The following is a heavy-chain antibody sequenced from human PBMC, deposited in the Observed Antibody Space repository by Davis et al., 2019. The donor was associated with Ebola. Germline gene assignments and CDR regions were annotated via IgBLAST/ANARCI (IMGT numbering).Heavy chain of an antibody. Sequence: AASVKVSCKASGYTFSSYDINWVRQATGQGLEWMGWMNPNSGNTGYAQKFQGRVTMTRNTSITTAYMELSSLRSEDTAVYYCARRVGGGGTPIGYWGQGTLVTVSS. CDR1: GYTFSSYD. CDR3: ARRVGGGGTPIGY. V-gene: IGHV1-8*01. CDR2: MNPNSGNT. D-gene: IGHD2-15*01. J-gene: IGHJ4*02.